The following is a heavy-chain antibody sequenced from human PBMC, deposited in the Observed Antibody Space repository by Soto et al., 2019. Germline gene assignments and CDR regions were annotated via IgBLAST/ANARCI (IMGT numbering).Heavy chain of an antibody. CDR2: ISGSSGST. V-gene: IGHV3-23*01. D-gene: IGHD2-8*02. J-gene: IGHJ4*02. CDR1: GFTFSSYA. Sequence: EVQLLESGGGLVQPGGSLRLSCAASGFTFSSYAMSWVRQAPGKGLEWVSTISGSSGSTYYADAVKGRFTISRDNSKNTLYLQMNSLRAEDTAVYYCAKGGVQVFDYWGQGTLVTVSS. CDR3: AKGGVQVFDY.